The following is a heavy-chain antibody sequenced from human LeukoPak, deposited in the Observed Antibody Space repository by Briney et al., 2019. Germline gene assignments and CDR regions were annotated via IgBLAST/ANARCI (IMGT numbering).Heavy chain of an antibody. J-gene: IGHJ4*02. Sequence: GGSLRLSCAASGFTFSSYAMSWVRQAPGKGLGWVSAISGSGGSTYYADSVKGRFTISRDNSKNTLYLQMNSLRAEDTAVYYCAKAKHSGSYYSSFDYWGQGTLVTVSS. CDR2: ISGSGGST. V-gene: IGHV3-23*01. CDR1: GFTFSSYA. D-gene: IGHD3-10*01. CDR3: AKAKHSGSYYSSFDY.